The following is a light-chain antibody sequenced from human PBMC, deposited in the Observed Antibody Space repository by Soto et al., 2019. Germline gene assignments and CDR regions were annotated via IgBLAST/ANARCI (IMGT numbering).Light chain of an antibody. J-gene: IGKJ1*01. V-gene: IGKV3-11*01. CDR1: QSVSSY. CDR2: DAS. CDR3: ERRSNWPRT. Sequence: EIVLTQSPATLSLSPGERATLSCRASQSVSSYLAWYQQKPGQAPRLLIYDASNRATGIPARFSGSGSGTDFTLTSSSLGPEDFAVYYCERRSNWPRTFGQGTKVEIK.